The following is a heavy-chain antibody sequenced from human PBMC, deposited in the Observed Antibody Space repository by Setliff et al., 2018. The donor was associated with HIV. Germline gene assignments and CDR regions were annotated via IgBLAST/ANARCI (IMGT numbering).Heavy chain of an antibody. Sequence: ASVKVSCKTSGYTFTSHTIHWVRQAPGQGLEWMGWINAGNGNTKYSQKFQSRVTITRDTGASTAYMELNSLRSEDSAVYYCARGVIRGVISQGGLDYWGPGTLVTVSS. CDR2: INAGNGNT. V-gene: IGHV1-3*01. CDR3: ARGVIRGVISQGGLDY. J-gene: IGHJ4*02. CDR1: GYTFTSHT. D-gene: IGHD3-10*01.